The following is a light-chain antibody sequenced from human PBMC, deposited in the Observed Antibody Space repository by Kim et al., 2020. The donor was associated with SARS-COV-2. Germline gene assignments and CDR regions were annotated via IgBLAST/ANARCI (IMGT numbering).Light chain of an antibody. V-gene: IGLV3-19*01. CDR1: SLRSYY. CDR2: GKN. CDR3: NSRDSNDNVV. Sequence: GALGQTVRITCQGDSLRSYYATWYQQKPGQAPILVIYGKNNRPSGIPDRFSGSSSGNTASLTITGTQAGDEADYYCNSRDSNDNVVFGGGTK. J-gene: IGLJ2*01.